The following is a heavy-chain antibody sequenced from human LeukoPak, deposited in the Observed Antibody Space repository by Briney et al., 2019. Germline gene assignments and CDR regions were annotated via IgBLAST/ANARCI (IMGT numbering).Heavy chain of an antibody. CDR3: TAATSYYDFWSGYLY. V-gene: IGHV3-64*04. Sequence: GGSLRLSCSASGFTFSSYAMHWVRQAPGKGLEYVSAISSNGGSTYYADSVKGRFTISRDDSKNTLYLQMNSLKTEDTAVYYCTAATSYYDFWSGYLYWGQGTLVTVSS. D-gene: IGHD3-3*01. J-gene: IGHJ4*02. CDR2: ISSNGGST. CDR1: GFTFSSYA.